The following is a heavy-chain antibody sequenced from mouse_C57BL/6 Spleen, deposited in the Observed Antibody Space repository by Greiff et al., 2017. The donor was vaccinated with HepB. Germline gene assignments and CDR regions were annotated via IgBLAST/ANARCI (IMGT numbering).Heavy chain of an antibody. CDR3: ARSRTGAMDY. CDR1: GYTFTSYW. CDR2: IYPSDSET. J-gene: IGHJ4*01. Sequence: QVQLQQPGAELVRPGSSVKLSCKASGYTFTSYWMDWVKQRPGQGLEWIGNIYPSDSETHYNQKFKDKATLTVDKSSSKAYMQLSSLTSEDSAVYYCARSRTGAMDYWGQGTSVTVSS. V-gene: IGHV1-61*01. D-gene: IGHD4-1*01.